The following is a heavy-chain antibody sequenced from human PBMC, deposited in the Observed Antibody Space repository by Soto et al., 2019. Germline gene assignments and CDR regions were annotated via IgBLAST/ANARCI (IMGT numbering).Heavy chain of an antibody. Sequence: QMHLQESGPGLVKPSETLSLTCTVSGCSISGYYCSWVRQPAGKGLEWVGRIYSDGSTNYSASLKSRVTMSLDTSKDQFSLHLNSVTAADTAVYYCSRVGCSNSKCYTRGMDVWGQGTTVTVSS. D-gene: IGHD2-2*01. CDR3: SRVGCSNSKCYTRGMDV. J-gene: IGHJ6*02. CDR1: GCSISGYY. CDR2: IYSDGST. V-gene: IGHV4-4*07.